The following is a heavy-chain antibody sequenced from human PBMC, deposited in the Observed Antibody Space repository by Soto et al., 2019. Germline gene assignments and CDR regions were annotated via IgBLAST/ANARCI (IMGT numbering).Heavy chain of an antibody. J-gene: IGHJ3*01. CDR2: ITGSDGRT. D-gene: IGHD2-8*01. V-gene: IGHV3-23*01. CDR3: VREGVSLMDAFDV. Sequence: VQLLESGGGLVQPGGSLRLSCAASEFTFSNYAMTWVRQAPGKGLEWVSLITGSDGRTYYADSVKGRFTISRDNSKNTLFLQMNSLRVEDTALYYCVREGVSLMDAFDVWGQGTMVTVSS. CDR1: EFTFSNYA.